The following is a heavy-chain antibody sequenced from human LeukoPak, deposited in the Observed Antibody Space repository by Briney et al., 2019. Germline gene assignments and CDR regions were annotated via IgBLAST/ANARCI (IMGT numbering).Heavy chain of an antibody. Sequence: SETLSLTCTVSDGSISSYYWTWIRQPPGKGLEWIGYIYYSGSTNYNPSLKSRVTISVDTSKNQFSLKLSSVTAADTAVYYCARDSGYYGSGSYNLDYWGQGTLVTVSS. CDR2: IYYSGST. CDR3: ARDSGYYGSGSYNLDY. D-gene: IGHD3-10*01. V-gene: IGHV4-59*01. CDR1: DGSISSYY. J-gene: IGHJ4*02.